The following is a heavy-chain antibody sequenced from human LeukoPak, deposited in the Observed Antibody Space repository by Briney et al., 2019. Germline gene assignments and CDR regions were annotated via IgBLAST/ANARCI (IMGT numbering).Heavy chain of an antibody. CDR1: GGTFSSYA. CDR2: ISAYNGNT. Sequence: ASVKVSCKASGGTFSSYAISWVRQAPGQGLEWMGWISAYNGNTNYAQKLQGRVTITTDTSTSTAYMELRSLRSDDTAVYYCARDRRLGFLEWPIWGQGTLVTVSS. CDR3: ARDRRLGFLEWPI. D-gene: IGHD3-3*01. J-gene: IGHJ4*02. V-gene: IGHV1-18*01.